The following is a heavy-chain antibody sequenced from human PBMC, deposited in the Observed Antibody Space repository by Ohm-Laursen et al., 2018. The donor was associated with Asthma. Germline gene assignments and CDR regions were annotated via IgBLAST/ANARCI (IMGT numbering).Heavy chain of an antibody. D-gene: IGHD3-9*01. V-gene: IGHV4-59*02. CDR2: IQSSGGA. J-gene: IGHJ4*02. CDR3: ARLDWVRSMFDS. Sequence: SDTLSLTCAVSGGSVCGFDWSWVRQAPGRELEWIAYIQSSGGANYNPSLQSRVTLSLDTSKNQVPLRLSSVTAADTALYFCARLDWVRSMFDSWGPGIQVLVSS. CDR1: GGSVCGFD.